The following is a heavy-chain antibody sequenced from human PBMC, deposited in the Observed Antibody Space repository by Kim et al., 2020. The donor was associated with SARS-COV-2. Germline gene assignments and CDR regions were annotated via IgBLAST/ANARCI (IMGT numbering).Heavy chain of an antibody. CDR3: AKCDRIAVAGRVDL. CDR1: GFTFSSYA. CDR2: ISGSGGST. J-gene: IGHJ2*01. Sequence: GGSLRLSCAASGFTFSSYAMSWVRQAPGKGLEWVSAISGSGGSTYYADSVKGRFTISRDNSKNTLYLQMNSLRAEDTAVYYCAKCDRIAVAGRVDLWGRGTLVTVSS. D-gene: IGHD6-19*01. V-gene: IGHV3-23*01.